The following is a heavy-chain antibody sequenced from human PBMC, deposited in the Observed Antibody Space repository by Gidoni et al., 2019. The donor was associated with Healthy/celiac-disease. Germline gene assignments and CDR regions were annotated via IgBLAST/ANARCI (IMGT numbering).Heavy chain of an antibody. V-gene: IGHV3-48*03. CDR2: ISSSGSTI. CDR3: ASQMTTVTGDY. Sequence: EVQLVESGGGLVQPGGSLRLSFAASRFTFSSYEMHWVRQAPGKGLEWVSYISSSGSTIYYADSGKGRFTISRDNAKNSLYLQMNSLRAEDTAVYYCASQMTTVTGDYWGQGTLVTVSS. CDR1: RFTFSSYE. D-gene: IGHD4-17*01. J-gene: IGHJ4*02.